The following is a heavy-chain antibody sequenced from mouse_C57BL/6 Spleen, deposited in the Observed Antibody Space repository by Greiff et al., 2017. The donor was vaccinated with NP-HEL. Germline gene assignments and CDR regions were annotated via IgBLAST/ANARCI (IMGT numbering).Heavy chain of an antibody. Sequence: QVQLQQSGPELVKPGASVKISCKASGYAFSSSWMNWVKQRPGKGLEWIGRIYPGDGDTNYNGKFKGKATLTADKSSSTAYMQLSSLTSEDSAVYFCARWRDYDWYFDGWGTGTTVTVSS. J-gene: IGHJ1*03. CDR1: GYAFSSSW. D-gene: IGHD2-4*01. V-gene: IGHV1-82*01. CDR3: ARWRDYDWYFDG. CDR2: IYPGDGDT.